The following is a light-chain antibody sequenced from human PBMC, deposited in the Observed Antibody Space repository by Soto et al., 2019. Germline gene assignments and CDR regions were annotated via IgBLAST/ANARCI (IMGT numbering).Light chain of an antibody. CDR3: QQYKSYFLT. CDR2: KAS. CDR1: QSISSW. J-gene: IGKJ4*01. Sequence: DIQMTQSPSTLSASVGDRVTITCRASQSISSWLAWYQQKPGKAPKLLIYKASSLESGVPSRFSGSGSGTEFTLTISSPQPDDFATYYCQQYKSYFLTFGGGTKVEIK. V-gene: IGKV1-5*03.